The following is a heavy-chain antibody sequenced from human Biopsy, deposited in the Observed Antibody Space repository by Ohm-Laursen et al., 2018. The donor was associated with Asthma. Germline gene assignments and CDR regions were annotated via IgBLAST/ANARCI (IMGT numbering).Heavy chain of an antibody. V-gene: IGHV4-61*01. CDR2: IFYSGAT. CDR3: ARGTIVAGIDY. J-gene: IGHJ4*02. Sequence: TLSPTCSVSGGSVSSDKYYWSWIRQPPGKGLEWIAYIFYSGATNYNPALKSRVAQSIDTSKSQFSLRLNSLSAADTAVYYCARGTIVAGIDYWGRGTLVTVSS. CDR1: GGSVSSDKYY. D-gene: IGHD5-12*01.